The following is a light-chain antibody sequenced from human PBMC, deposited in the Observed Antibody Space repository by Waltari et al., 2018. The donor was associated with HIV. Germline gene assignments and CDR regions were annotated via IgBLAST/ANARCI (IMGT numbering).Light chain of an antibody. Sequence: QSVLTQPPSASGTPGQRVTISCSGSSSNIGSNYVYWYRQLPETAPKLLIYRSNQRPSGVPDRFSGSKSGTSASLAISGLRSENEADYYCAAWDASLSVWVFGGGTKLTVL. CDR1: SSNIGSNY. CDR2: RSN. V-gene: IGLV1-47*01. J-gene: IGLJ3*02. CDR3: AAWDASLSVWV.